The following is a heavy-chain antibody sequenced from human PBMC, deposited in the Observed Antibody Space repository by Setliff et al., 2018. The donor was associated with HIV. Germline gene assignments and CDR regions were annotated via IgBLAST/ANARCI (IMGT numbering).Heavy chain of an antibody. CDR3: ARLLVAGMLFDY. J-gene: IGHJ4*02. CDR2: TYYSGST. V-gene: IGHV4-39*01. CDR1: GGSIISSTYF. Sequence: ETLSLTCTVSGGSIISSTYFWGWIRQPPGKGLECIGNTYYSGSTSYNPSLKSRVTISVDTSKNQFSLKLSSVTAADTAVYYCARLLVAGMLFDYWGQGTLVTVSS. D-gene: IGHD2-15*01.